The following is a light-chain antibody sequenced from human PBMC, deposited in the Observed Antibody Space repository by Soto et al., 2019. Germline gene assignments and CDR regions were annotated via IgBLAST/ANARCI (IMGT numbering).Light chain of an antibody. J-gene: IGKJ2*01. CDR2: GAS. V-gene: IGKV3-15*01. Sequence: EIILTQSPAYLSVSPGERATLSCMASQSVNNNLAWHQQKRGQAPRLLIYGASTRATGIPGRYRGSGYGTEFTPTITSLLSEDFAVYFCQQYNNWPPDTFGQGAKVDIK. CDR3: QQYNNWPPDT. CDR1: QSVNNN.